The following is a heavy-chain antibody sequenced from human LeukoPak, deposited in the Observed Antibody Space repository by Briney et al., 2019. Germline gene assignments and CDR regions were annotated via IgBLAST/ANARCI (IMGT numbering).Heavy chain of an antibody. CDR2: IYHSGST. Sequence: SETLSLTCTVSGYSISSGYYWGWIRQPPGKGLEWIGSIYHSGSTYYNPSLKSRVTISVDTSKNQFSLKLSSVTAADTAVYYCARVVPPTPYYMDVWGKGATVTVSS. CDR3: ARVVPPTPYYMDV. J-gene: IGHJ6*03. D-gene: IGHD4/OR15-4a*01. CDR1: GYSISSGYY. V-gene: IGHV4-38-2*02.